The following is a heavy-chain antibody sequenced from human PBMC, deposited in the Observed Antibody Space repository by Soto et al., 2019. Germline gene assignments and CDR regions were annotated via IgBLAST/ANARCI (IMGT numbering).Heavy chain of an antibody. Sequence: QVQLVQSGAEVKQPGSSVKVSCKASGGSLSNYGISWVRQAPGQGLEWMGGIIPVFGTATYAQKFQGRVTITADESTSIVYMDVTSLRSEDTAVYYCARGDATKIVVTTYYAMDVWGQGTTVTVSS. CDR2: IIPVFGTA. CDR1: GGSLSNYG. V-gene: IGHV1-69*12. CDR3: ARGDATKIVVTTYYAMDV. D-gene: IGHD3-9*01. J-gene: IGHJ6*02.